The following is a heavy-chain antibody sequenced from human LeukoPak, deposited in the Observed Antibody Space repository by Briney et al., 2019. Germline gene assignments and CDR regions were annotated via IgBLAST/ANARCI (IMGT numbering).Heavy chain of an antibody. J-gene: IGHJ4*02. CDR3: AKVRSGSYYKSLDY. CDR2: ISGSGGST. CDR1: GFTFSNYA. D-gene: IGHD3-10*01. Sequence: GGSLRLSCAASGFTFSNYAMRWVRQAPGKGLEWVSAISGSGGSTYYADSVKGRFTISRDNSKNTLYLQMSSLRAEDTAVYYCAKVRSGSYYKSLDYWGQGTLVTVSS. V-gene: IGHV3-23*01.